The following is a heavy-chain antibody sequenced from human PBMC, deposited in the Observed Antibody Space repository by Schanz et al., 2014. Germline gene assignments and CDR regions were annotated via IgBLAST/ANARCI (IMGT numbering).Heavy chain of an antibody. CDR2: IIPIHGIV. J-gene: IGHJ6*02. D-gene: IGHD3-10*01. CDR3: ARAKRFGDMDV. CDR1: GGTFSTYP. V-gene: IGHV1-69*02. Sequence: QVHLVQSGAEVKKPGSSMKVSCKASGGTFSTYPINWLRQAPGQGLEWMGRIIPIHGIVNYAQRFQDRVRITADKSTSTAYMELRNLRSDDTAVYYCARAKRFGDMDVWGQGTTXTVSS.